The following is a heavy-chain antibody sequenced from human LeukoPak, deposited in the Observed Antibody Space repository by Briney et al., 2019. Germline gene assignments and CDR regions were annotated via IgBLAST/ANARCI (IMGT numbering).Heavy chain of an antibody. V-gene: IGHV1-2*06. J-gene: IGHJ4*02. CDR1: GYTFTGYY. CDR2: INPNSGVT. CDR3: ARDLNWGNIY. Sequence: ASVKVSCKASGYTFTGYYMHWVRQAPGQGLEWMGRINPNSGVTNYAQNFHGRVTMTRDTSISTAYLDLSRLSSDDTAVYYCARDLNWGNIYWGQGTLVTVSS. D-gene: IGHD7-27*01.